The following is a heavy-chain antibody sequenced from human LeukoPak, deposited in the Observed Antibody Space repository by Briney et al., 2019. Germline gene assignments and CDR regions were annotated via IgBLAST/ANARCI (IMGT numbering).Heavy chain of an antibody. CDR3: ARWDSGSYFLDY. Sequence: PSETLCLTCTVSGGSVSSYYWNWIRQPPGKGLEWIGYIYYSGSTNYNPSLKSRVTISIDTSKIQFSLKLNSVTAADTAVYYCARWDSGSYFLDYWGQGTLVTVSS. D-gene: IGHD1-26*01. J-gene: IGHJ4*02. CDR1: GGSVSSYY. CDR2: IYYSGST. V-gene: IGHV4-59*02.